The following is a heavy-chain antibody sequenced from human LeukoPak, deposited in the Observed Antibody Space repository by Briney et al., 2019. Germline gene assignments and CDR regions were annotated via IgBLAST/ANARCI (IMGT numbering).Heavy chain of an antibody. D-gene: IGHD6-19*01. J-gene: IGHJ4*02. CDR1: GGSISSSNW. CDR3: ARLHLVSSGWHPMADS. V-gene: IGHV4-61*05. Sequence: SGTLSLTCAVSGGSISSSNWWSWIRQLPGKGLEWIGYIYYSGSTNYNPSLKSRVTISVDTSKNQFSLKLSSVTAADTAVYYCARLHLVSSGWHPMADSWGQGTLVTVSS. CDR2: IYYSGST.